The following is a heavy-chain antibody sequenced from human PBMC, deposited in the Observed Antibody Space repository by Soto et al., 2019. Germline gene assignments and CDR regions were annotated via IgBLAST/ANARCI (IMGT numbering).Heavy chain of an antibody. Sequence: ASVKVSCKASGYTFINYYLHWVRQAPGQGLEWLGMIIPSSGATTSAQKFQARVTMTRGSSPRTVDLGLSSLRSDDTAVYYCARSTGRYYFQHWGQGTLVTVSS. D-gene: IGHD1-1*01. CDR1: GYTFINYY. J-gene: IGHJ1*01. CDR3: ARSTGRYYFQH. V-gene: IGHV1-46*01. CDR2: IIPSSGAT.